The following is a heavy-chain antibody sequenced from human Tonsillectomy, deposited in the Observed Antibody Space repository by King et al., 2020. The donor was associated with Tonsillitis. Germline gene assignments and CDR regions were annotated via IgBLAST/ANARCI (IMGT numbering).Heavy chain of an antibody. V-gene: IGHV4-39*07. J-gene: IGHJ2*01. CDR2: INYSGST. CDR3: ARHYGDYWYFDL. D-gene: IGHD4-17*01. Sequence: QLQESGPGLVKPSETLSLTCTVSGGSVSSSSYYWGWIRQPPGKGLEWIGTINYSGSTYYNPSLKSRVTISVDTSKHQFSLKLGSVTAADTAVYYCARHYGDYWYFDLWGRGTLVTVSS. CDR1: GGSVSSSSYY.